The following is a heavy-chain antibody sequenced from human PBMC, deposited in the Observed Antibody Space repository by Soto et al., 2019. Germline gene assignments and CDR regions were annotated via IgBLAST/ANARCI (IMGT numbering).Heavy chain of an antibody. CDR2: IIPIFGTA. CDR3: ARESRCCSGGSWYFLPGIDY. V-gene: IGHV1-69*12. D-gene: IGHD2-15*01. J-gene: IGHJ4*01. CDR1: GGTFSSYA. Sequence: QVQLVQSGAEVKKPGSSVKVSCKASGGTFSSYAISWVRQAPGQGLEWMGGIIPIFGTANYAQKFQGRVTITADESTSTAYMELSSLRAEDTALYYCARESRCCSGGSWYFLPGIDYWGHGTLVTVSA.